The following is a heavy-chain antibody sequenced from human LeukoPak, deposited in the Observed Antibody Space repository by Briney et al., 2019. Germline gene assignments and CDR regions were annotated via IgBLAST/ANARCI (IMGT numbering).Heavy chain of an antibody. D-gene: IGHD5-18*01. V-gene: IGHV3-30-3*02. CDR3: ANERGYNYGYSFDY. CDR1: GFSFSSYA. J-gene: IGHJ4*02. Sequence: GRSLRLSCAASGFSFSSYAMHWVRQAPGKGLEWVAAIPNDGSKTYYADSVKGRFTISRDNSKNTLYLQMNSLRTEDTAVYYCANERGYNYGYSFDYWGQGALVTV. CDR2: IPNDGSKT.